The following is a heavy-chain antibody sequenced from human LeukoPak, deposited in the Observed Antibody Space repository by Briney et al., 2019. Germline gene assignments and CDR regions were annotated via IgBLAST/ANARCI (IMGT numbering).Heavy chain of an antibody. J-gene: IGHJ5*02. D-gene: IGHD3-10*01. Sequence: SETLSLTCAVYGGSFSGYYWSWIRQPPGKGLEWIGEINHSGSTNYNPSLKSRVTISVDTSKNQFSLKLSSVTAADTAVYYCAREITMVRGSMGAWFDPWGQGTLVTVSS. V-gene: IGHV4-34*01. CDR3: AREITMVRGSMGAWFDP. CDR1: GGSFSGYY. CDR2: INHSGST.